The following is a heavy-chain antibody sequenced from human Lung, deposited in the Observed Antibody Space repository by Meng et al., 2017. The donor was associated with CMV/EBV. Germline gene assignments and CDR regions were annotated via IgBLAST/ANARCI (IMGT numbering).Heavy chain of an antibody. Sequence: SETXSLTCAVSGDSIISSNWWSWVRQPPGEGLEWIGEIHHSGTTNYNPSLKSRVTISVDKSKNQFSLKLTSVTAADTAFYYCARRGPQLYDYWGQGTLVXVSS. V-gene: IGHV4-4*02. CDR2: IHHSGTT. J-gene: IGHJ4*02. D-gene: IGHD3-10*01. CDR3: ARRGPQLYDY. CDR1: GDSIISSNW.